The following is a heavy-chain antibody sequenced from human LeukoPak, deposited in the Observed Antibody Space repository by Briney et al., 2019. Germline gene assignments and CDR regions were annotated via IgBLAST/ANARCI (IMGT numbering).Heavy chain of an antibody. CDR1: GFTFSSYA. V-gene: IGHV3-30*04. J-gene: IGHJ4*02. Sequence: GGSLRLSCAASGFTFSSYAMHWVRQAPGKGLEWVAVISYDGSNEYYADSVKGRFTISRDNSKNTLYLQMNSLRAEDTAVYYCASLSTSSGQQFDYWGQGTLVTVSS. CDR3: ASLSTSSGQQFDY. CDR2: ISYDGSNE. D-gene: IGHD2-2*01.